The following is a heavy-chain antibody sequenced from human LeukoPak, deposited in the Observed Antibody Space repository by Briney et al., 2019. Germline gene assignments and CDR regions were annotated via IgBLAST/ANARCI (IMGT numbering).Heavy chain of an antibody. CDR3: ARGLYSVGLIGISVWSGYRYGMDV. CDR2: IYYSGST. V-gene: IGHV4-59*01. D-gene: IGHD3-3*01. CDR1: GASISGYF. Sequence: SETLSLTCTVSGASISGYFWSWIRQPPGKGLEWIGYIYYSGSTNYNPSLKSRVTISVDTSKNQFSLKLSSVTAADTAVYYCARGLYSVGLIGISVWSGYRYGMDVWGQGTTVTVSS. J-gene: IGHJ6*02.